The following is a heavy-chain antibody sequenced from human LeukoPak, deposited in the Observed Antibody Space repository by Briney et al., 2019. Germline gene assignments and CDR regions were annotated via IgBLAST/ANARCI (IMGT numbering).Heavy chain of an antibody. Sequence: GGSLRLSCAASGFTFSSYAMHWVRQAPGKGLEWVAVISYDGSNKYYADSVKGRFTISRDNSKNTLYLQMNSLRAEGTAVYYCARDILSGSYPDYWGQGTLVTVSS. J-gene: IGHJ4*02. CDR2: ISYDGSNK. D-gene: IGHD1-26*01. CDR1: GFTFSSYA. V-gene: IGHV3-30-3*01. CDR3: ARDILSGSYPDY.